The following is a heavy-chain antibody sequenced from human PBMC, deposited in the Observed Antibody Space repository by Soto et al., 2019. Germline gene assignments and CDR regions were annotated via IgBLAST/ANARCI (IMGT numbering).Heavy chain of an antibody. CDR3: ARSGGLDRDFNY. J-gene: IGHJ4*02. V-gene: IGHV1-69*13. D-gene: IGHD2-15*01. Sequence: GASVKVSCKASGGTFSSDSFSWVRQAPGQGLEWMGGIIPMFDTPIYAQKFQDRVTITADESTSTAYMQLSSLRSGDTAVYYCARSGGLDRDFNYWGQGSQVTVSS. CDR1: GGTFSSDS. CDR2: IIPMFDTP.